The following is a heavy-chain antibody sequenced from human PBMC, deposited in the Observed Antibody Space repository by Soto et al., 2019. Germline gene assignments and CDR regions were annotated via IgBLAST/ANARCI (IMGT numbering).Heavy chain of an antibody. CDR1: GYTFYSHS. J-gene: IGHJ6*02. CDR3: ARCIQGDYYYGMDV. D-gene: IGHD5-18*01. Sequence: QAQLVQSGAAVRKPGASVKVSCKASGYTFYSHSISWVRQAPGQGLEWMGRINADYGNTQYAQKFRGRVTMTTDTSTTPVYMELTNLRSDDTAVYYCARCIQGDYYYGMDVWGQGTTVTVSS. CDR2: INADYGNT. V-gene: IGHV1-18*01.